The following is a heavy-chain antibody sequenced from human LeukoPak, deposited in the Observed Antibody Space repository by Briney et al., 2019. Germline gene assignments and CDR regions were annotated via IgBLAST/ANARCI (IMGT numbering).Heavy chain of an antibody. V-gene: IGHV3-21*04. J-gene: IGHJ6*02. D-gene: IGHD1-26*01. CDR2: ISSSSSYI. CDR1: GFSFSSYS. CDR3: ARSGSSTQADYPYNAMDV. Sequence: GGSLRLSCAASGFSFSSYSMNWVRQAPGKGLEWVSSISSSSSYIYYADSVKGRFTISRDNAKNSLFLQMNSLRSDDTAVYYCARSGSSTQADYPYNAMDVWGQGTTVTVSS.